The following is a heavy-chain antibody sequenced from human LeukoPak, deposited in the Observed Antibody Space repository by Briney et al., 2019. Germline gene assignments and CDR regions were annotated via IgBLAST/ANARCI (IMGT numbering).Heavy chain of an antibody. CDR3: ARDRNVIGADFDS. Sequence: GRSLRLSCVASGFIFENFAIHWVRQAPGKGLEWVSSVSFDGTNNFYADSVNGRLTVPRDNSKNTVYLNMNSLRPDDTAVYFCARDRNVIGADFDSWGQGTLVTVSS. CDR1: GFIFENFA. CDR2: VSFDGTNN. D-gene: IGHD2/OR15-2a*01. V-gene: IGHV3-30*04. J-gene: IGHJ5*01.